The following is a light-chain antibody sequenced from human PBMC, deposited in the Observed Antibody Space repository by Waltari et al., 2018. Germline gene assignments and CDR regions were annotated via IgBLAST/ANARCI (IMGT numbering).Light chain of an antibody. CDR1: QSVAEF. J-gene: IGKJ4*01. CDR2: DVS. V-gene: IGKV3-11*01. Sequence: EVVLTQSPTILSLSPGERASLSCRASQSVAEFLAWYQQKPGKAPRLIMYDVSNRATGIPARFSGSGYGTDFTLTISSLEPEDFAVYYCQQRRSWPLTFGGGTKVEIK. CDR3: QQRRSWPLT.